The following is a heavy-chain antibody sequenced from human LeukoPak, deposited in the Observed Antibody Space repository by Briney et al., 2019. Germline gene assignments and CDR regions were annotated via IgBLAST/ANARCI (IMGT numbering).Heavy chain of an antibody. D-gene: IGHD1-26*01. CDR1: GGSISSYY. V-gene: IGHV4-59*01. J-gene: IGHJ4*02. CDR3: AREGASGSYDY. Sequence: SETLSLTCTVSGGSISSYYWSWIRQPPGKGLEWIEYIYYSGSTNYNPSLKSRVTISVDTSKNQFSLKLSSVTAADTAVYYCAREGASGSYDYWGQGTLVTVSS. CDR2: IYYSGST.